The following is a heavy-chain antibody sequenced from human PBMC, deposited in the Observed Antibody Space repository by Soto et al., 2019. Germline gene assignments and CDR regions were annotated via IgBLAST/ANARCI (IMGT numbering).Heavy chain of an antibody. J-gene: IGHJ6*02. CDR2: INTNSGGT. D-gene: IGHD3-3*01. CDR3: ARVPHFWSGYSGEYGMDV. V-gene: IGHV1-2*04. Sequence: QVQLVQSGAEVKKPGASVKVSCKASGYTFTGYYMHWVRQAPGQGLEWMGWINTNSGGTNYAQKFQGWVTMTRDTSISTAYMELSRLRSDDTAVYYCARVPHFWSGYSGEYGMDVWGQGTTVTVSS. CDR1: GYTFTGYY.